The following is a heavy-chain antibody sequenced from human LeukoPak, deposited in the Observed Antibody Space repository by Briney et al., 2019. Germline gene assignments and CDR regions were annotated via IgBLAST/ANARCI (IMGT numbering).Heavy chain of an antibody. CDR1: GGSISSYY. V-gene: IGHV4-59*01. D-gene: IGHD6-25*01. CDR3: ARDYGGAAVQH. CDR2: IYYSGST. J-gene: IGHJ1*01. Sequence: SETLSLTCTVSGGSISSYYWSWIRQPPGKGLEWIGYIYYSGSTNYNPSLKSRVTISVDTSKNQFSLKLSSVTAADTAVYYCARDYGGAAVQHWGQGTLVTVSS.